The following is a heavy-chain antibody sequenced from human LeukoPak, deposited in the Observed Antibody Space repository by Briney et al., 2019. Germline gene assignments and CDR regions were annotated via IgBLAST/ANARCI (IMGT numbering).Heavy chain of an antibody. J-gene: IGHJ4*02. Sequence: SLRLSCXASGFTFSSYAMSWVRQAPGKGLEWVSAISGSGGSTYYADSVKGRFTISRDNSKNTLYLQMNSLRAEDTAVYYCAKPRGLRVVPATTYFDYWGQGTLVTVSS. CDR1: GFTFSSYA. V-gene: IGHV3-23*01. D-gene: IGHD2-2*01. CDR2: ISGSGGST. CDR3: AKPRGLRVVPATTYFDY.